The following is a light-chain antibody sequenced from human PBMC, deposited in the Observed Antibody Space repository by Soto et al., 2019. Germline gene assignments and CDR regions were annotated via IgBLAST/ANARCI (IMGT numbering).Light chain of an antibody. CDR3: HQRSSWPIT. CDR2: DAF. J-gene: IGKJ5*01. Sequence: EIGLTQSPATLSLSPGERATLSCRASQSVSNYLAWYQEKPGQAPRLLIYDAFNRATGIPARFSGSGSGTDFTLTISSLEPEDFAVYYCHQRSSWPITFGQGTRLEIK. CDR1: QSVSNY. V-gene: IGKV3-11*01.